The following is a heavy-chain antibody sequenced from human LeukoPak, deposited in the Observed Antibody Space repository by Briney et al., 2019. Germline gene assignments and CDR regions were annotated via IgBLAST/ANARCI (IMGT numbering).Heavy chain of an antibody. J-gene: IGHJ4*02. CDR1: GGSISNTNYY. V-gene: IGHV4-39*01. CDR3: ARLPSSRAGYYFDY. D-gene: IGHD3-10*01. CDR2: IYYSGST. Sequence: SETLSLTCTVSGGSISNTNYYWGWIRQPPGKGLEWIGSIYYSGSTYYNPSLKSRVTISVVTSKYQFSLKLSSVTAAGTALYYCARLPSSRAGYYFDYWGQGTLVTVSS.